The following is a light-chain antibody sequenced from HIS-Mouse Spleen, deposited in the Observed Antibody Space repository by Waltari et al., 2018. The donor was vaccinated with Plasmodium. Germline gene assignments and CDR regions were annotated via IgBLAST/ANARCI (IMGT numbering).Light chain of an antibody. J-gene: IGKJ2*01. Sequence: DIQLTQSPSFLSASVGDGVTITCRASQGISSYLAWYQQKPGKAPKLLIYAASTLQSGVPSRFSGSGSGTEFTLTISSLQPEDFATYYCQQLNSYPSYTFGQGTKLEIK. V-gene: IGKV1-9*01. CDR1: QGISSY. CDR3: QQLNSYPSYT. CDR2: AAS.